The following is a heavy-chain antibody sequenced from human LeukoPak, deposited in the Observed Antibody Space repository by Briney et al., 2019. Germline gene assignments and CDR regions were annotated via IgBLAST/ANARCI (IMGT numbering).Heavy chain of an antibody. CDR2: INSDGSST. D-gene: IGHD3-22*01. J-gene: IGHJ4*02. CDR1: GFTFSRYW. Sequence: GGSLRLSCAASGFTFSRYWMHWVRQAPGKGLVWVSRINSDGSSTSYADSVKGRFTISRDNAKNTLYLQMNSLRAEDTAVYYCAKDRTDSSGLMYYFDYWGQGTLVTVSS. V-gene: IGHV3-74*01. CDR3: AKDRTDSSGLMYYFDY.